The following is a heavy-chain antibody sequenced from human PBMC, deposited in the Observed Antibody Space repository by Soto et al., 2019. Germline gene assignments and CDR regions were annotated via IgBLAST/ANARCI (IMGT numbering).Heavy chain of an antibody. V-gene: IGHV3-48*03. J-gene: IGHJ4*02. Sequence: PGGSLRLSCAASGFALSTYEMYWVRQAPGKGLEWVSYISDSGSTIDYADSVKGRFTISKDNAENSLSLQMNSLRAEDTAVYYCARGPLVGGTHPPDYWGQGTLVTVSS. CDR1: GFALSTYE. CDR2: ISDSGSTI. D-gene: IGHD1-26*01. CDR3: ARGPLVGGTHPPDY.